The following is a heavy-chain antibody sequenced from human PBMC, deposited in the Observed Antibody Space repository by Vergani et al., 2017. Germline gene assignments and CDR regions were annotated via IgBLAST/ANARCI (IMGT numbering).Heavy chain of an antibody. J-gene: IGHJ3*02. Sequence: VQLVESGGGVVQPGRSLRLSCAASGFTVSSNHMSWVRQAPGKGLEWVSGFYRGGDTYYADSVKGRFTISRDNSKHTLYLQMNSLRAEDTALYYCARHGPRGGFSGAFDIWGQGTMVTVSS. CDR1: GFTVSSNH. D-gene: IGHD3-16*01. CDR3: ARHGPRGGFSGAFDI. V-gene: IGHV3-66*04. CDR2: FYRGGDT.